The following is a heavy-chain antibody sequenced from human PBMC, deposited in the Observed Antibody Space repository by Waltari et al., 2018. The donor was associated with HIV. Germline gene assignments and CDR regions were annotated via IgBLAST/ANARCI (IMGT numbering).Heavy chain of an antibody. CDR2: ISSSSNTI. CDR1: GFTFSSYS. D-gene: IGHD4-17*01. CDR3: ARSGEGDYGDYWWAFDI. V-gene: IGHV3-48*02. Sequence: EVQLVESGGGLVQPGGSLRLSCAASGFTFSSYSMNWVRQAPGKVLPWVSYISSSSNTIYYADSVKGRFTISRDNAKNSLYLQMNSLRDEDTAMYYCARSGEGDYGDYWWAFDIWGQGTMVTVSS. J-gene: IGHJ3*02.